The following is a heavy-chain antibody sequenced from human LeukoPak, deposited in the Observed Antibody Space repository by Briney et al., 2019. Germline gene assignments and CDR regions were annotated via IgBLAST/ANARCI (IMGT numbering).Heavy chain of an antibody. CDR1: GFTFRTYG. CDR3: ARFDGVDYFDY. Sequence: GGSLRLSCATSGFTFRTYGMHWVRQAPGKGLEWVAVISYDGSNKYYADSVKGRFTISRDNSKNTLYLQMNSLRAEDTAVYYCARFDGVDYFDYWGQGTLVTVSS. CDR2: ISYDGSNK. J-gene: IGHJ4*02. D-gene: IGHD5-24*01. V-gene: IGHV3-30*19.